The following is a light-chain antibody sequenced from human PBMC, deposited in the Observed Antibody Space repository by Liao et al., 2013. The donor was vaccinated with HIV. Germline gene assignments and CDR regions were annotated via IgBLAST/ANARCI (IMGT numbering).Light chain of an antibody. CDR2: EDT. Sequence: SYEMTQPPSVSVSPGQTATITCSGDKLGEKYASWYQQKPGQSPVLVIYEDTKRPSGIPGRFSGSNSENTATLTISGTQPMDEAEYFCQAWDSTLYVFGTGTKVTVL. J-gene: IGLJ1*01. V-gene: IGLV3-1*01. CDR1: KLGEKY. CDR3: QAWDSTLYV.